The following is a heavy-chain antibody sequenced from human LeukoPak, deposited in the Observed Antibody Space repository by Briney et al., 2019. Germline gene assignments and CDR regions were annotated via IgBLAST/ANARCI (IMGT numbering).Heavy chain of an antibody. D-gene: IGHD6-19*01. Sequence: SETLSLTCTVSGGSISSYYWSWIRQPPGKGLEWIGYIYYSGSTNYNPSLKSRVTISVDTSENQFSLKLSSVTAADTAVYYCARLLYVYSSGWYYGYYFDYWGQGTLVTVSS. CDR2: IYYSGST. J-gene: IGHJ4*02. CDR1: GGSISSYY. CDR3: ARLLYVYSSGWYYGYYFDY. V-gene: IGHV4-59*01.